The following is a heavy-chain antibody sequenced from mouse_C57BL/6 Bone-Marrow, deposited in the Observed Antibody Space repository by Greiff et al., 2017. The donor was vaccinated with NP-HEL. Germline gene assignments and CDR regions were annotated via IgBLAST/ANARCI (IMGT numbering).Heavy chain of an antibody. CDR2: ISNGGGST. V-gene: IGHV5-12*01. J-gene: IGHJ3*01. CDR1: GFTFSDYY. D-gene: IGHD3-3*01. CDR3: ARHGGPWFAY. Sequence: EVQVVESGGGLVQPGGSLKLSCAASGFTFSDYYMYWVRQTPEKRPVWVAYISNGGGSTYYPDTVKGRFTISRDNAKNTLYLQMSRLKSEDTAMYYCARHGGPWFAYWGQGTLVTVSA.